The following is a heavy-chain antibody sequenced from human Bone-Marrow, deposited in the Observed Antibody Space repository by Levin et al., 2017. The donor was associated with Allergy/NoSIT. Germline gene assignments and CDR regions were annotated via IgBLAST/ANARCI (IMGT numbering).Heavy chain of an antibody. D-gene: IGHD3-22*01. V-gene: IGHV3-49*03. Sequence: PGGSLRLSCTASGFTFGDYAMSWFRQAPGKGLEWVGFIRSKAYGGTTEYAASVKGRFTISRDDSKSIAYLQMNSLKTEDTAVYYCTRICPTRLLMTSVGYFDLWGRGTLVTVSS. J-gene: IGHJ2*01. CDR2: IRSKAYGGTT. CDR1: GFTFGDYA. CDR3: TRICPTRLLMTSVGYFDL.